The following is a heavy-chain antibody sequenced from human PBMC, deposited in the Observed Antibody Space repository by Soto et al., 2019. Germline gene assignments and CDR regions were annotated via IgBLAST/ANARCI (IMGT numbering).Heavy chain of an antibody. CDR1: GDSVSGGSHY. D-gene: IGHD3-22*01. V-gene: IGHV4-61*01. CDR3: ARGVGNSRGTSFDS. J-gene: IGHJ4*02. Sequence: ETLSLTCPVSGDSVSGGSHYWSWIRQPPGKGLEWIAYIHYTGITTYSPSLRSRITMSVDTSTKQFSLKLTSVTAADTAAYYCARGVGNSRGTSFDSWGQGALVTVYS. CDR2: IHYTGIT.